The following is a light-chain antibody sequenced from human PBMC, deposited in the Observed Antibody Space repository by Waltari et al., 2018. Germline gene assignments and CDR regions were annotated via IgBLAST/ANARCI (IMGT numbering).Light chain of an antibody. CDR3: QQVNSYPLT. J-gene: IGKJ4*01. CDR1: QSINNF. Sequence: DIQLTQSPSFLSASLGDRVTVTCRASQSINNFLAWYQHKPGEAPKLLIHAASTLQRGVPSRFRGTGSGTEFILTISSLQPEDFATYYCQQVNSYPLTFGGGTTVEMK. CDR2: AAS. V-gene: IGKV1-9*01.